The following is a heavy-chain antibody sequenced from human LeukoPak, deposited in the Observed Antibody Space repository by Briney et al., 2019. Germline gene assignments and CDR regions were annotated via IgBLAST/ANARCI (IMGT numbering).Heavy chain of an antibody. CDR1: GYTFTGYY. D-gene: IGHD3-22*01. J-gene: IGHJ4*02. Sequence: ASVKVSCKASGYTFTGYYMHWVRQAPGQGLEWMGIINPSGGSTSYAQKFQGRVTMTRDMSTSTVYMELSSLRSEDTAVYYCARVPRYYYDSSGYLDYWGQGTLVTVSS. CDR3: ARVPRYYYDSSGYLDY. V-gene: IGHV1-46*01. CDR2: INPSGGST.